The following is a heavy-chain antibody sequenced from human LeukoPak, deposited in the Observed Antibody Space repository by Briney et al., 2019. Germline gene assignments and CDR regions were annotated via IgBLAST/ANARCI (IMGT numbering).Heavy chain of an antibody. CDR2: FDPEDGGT. J-gene: IGHJ5*02. D-gene: IGHD6-19*01. CDR1: GYTLTELS. CDR3: ATVPRDSSGGNWFDP. Sequence: GASVKVSCKVSGYTLTELSMHWVRQAPGKGLEWMGGFDPEDGGTIYAQKFQGRVTMTEDTSTDTAYMELSSLRSEDTAVYYCATVPRDSSGGNWFDPWGQGTLVTVSP. V-gene: IGHV1-24*01.